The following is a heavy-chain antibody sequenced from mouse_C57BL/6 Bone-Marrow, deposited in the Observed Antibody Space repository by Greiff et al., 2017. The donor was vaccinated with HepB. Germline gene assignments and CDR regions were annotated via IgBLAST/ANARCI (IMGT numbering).Heavy chain of an antibody. CDR1: GYTFTDYE. CDR2: IDPETGGT. D-gene: IGHD1-1*01. J-gene: IGHJ4*01. Sequence: QVQLQQSGAELVRPGASVTLSCKASGYTFTDYEMHWVKQTPVHGLEWIGAIDPETGGTAYNQKFKGKAILTADKSSSTAYMERRSLTSEDSAVYYCTRAYYYGSSYAMDYWGQGTSVTVSS. CDR3: TRAYYYGSSYAMDY. V-gene: IGHV1-15*01.